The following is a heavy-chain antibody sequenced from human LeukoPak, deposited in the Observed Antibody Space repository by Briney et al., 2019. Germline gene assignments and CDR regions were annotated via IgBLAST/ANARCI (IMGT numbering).Heavy chain of an antibody. CDR2: IWYDGSKE. CDR1: GFTFSGYG. D-gene: IGHD2-2*01. J-gene: IGHJ5*02. CDR3: ARDRKYCSSTSCSLGWFDP. Sequence: GGSLRLSCAASGFTFSGYGMHWVRQAPGKGLEWVAVIWYDGSKEYFADSVKGRFTISRDNSKNTFYLQMNSLRAEDTAVYYCARDRKYCSSTSCSLGWFDPWGQGTLVTVSS. V-gene: IGHV3-33*01.